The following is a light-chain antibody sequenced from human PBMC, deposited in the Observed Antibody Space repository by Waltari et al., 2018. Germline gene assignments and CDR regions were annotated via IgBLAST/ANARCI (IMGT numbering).Light chain of an antibody. Sequence: EIVMTQSPATLSVSPGERATLPCRASQSASSNLAGYQQKPGQAPRLLIYGASTRATGIPARFSGSGSGTEFTLTISSLQSEDFAVYYCQQYNNWPPGLTFGGGTKVEIK. CDR2: GAS. J-gene: IGKJ4*01. CDR1: QSASSN. V-gene: IGKV3-15*01. CDR3: QQYNNWPPGLT.